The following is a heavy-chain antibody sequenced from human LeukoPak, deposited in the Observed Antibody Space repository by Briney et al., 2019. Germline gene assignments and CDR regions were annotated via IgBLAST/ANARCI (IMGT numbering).Heavy chain of an antibody. CDR3: ARGVGYSYRYYYYYMDV. D-gene: IGHD5-18*01. CDR1: GGSFSGYY. V-gene: IGHV4-34*01. J-gene: IGHJ6*03. Sequence: SETLSLNCAVYGGSFSGYYWSWIRQPPGKGLEWIGEINHSGSTNYNPSLKSRVTISVDTSKNQFSLKLSSVTAADTAVYYCARGVGYSYRYYYYYMDVWGKGTTVTVSS. CDR2: INHSGST.